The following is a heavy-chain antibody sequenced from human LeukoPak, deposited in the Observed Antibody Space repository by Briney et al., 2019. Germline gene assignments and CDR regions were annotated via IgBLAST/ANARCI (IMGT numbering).Heavy chain of an antibody. Sequence: GGSLRLSCAASGFTFSSYAMHWVRQAPGKGLEWVAAISYDGNNKYYGDSVKGRFTISRDNSKNTLYLQMNSLRAEDTAVYYCARKTDSGGQGDYWGPGTLVTVSS. V-gene: IGHV3-30*04. CDR3: ARKTDSGGQGDY. CDR2: ISYDGNNK. D-gene: IGHD3-22*01. J-gene: IGHJ4*02. CDR1: GFTFSSYA.